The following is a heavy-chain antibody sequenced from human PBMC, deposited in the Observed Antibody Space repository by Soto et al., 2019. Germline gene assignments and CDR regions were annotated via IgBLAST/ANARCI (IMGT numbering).Heavy chain of an antibody. J-gene: IGHJ6*02. CDR2: IIPIFGTA. D-gene: IGHD2-2*01. Sequence: GTSVKLSCEACGGSFRSYAISCVRQAPGQGLEWMGGIIPIFGTANYAQKFQGRVTITADESTSTAYMELSSLRSEDTAVYYCARCTHSAYGMDVWGQGTTVTVSS. CDR3: ARCTHSAYGMDV. CDR1: GGSFRSYA. V-gene: IGHV1-69*13.